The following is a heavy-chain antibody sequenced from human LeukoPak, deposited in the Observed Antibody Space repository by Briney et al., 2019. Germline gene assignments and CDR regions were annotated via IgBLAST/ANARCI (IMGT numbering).Heavy chain of an antibody. D-gene: IGHD4-17*01. V-gene: IGHV3-21*01. Sequence: GGSLRLSCAASGFTFSRYSMNWVRQAPGKGLEWVSSISSSSSYIYYADSVKGRFTISRDNAKNSLYLQMNSLRAEDTAVYYCASVPTTVTTGWFDPWGQGTLVTVSS. J-gene: IGHJ5*02. CDR2: ISSSSSYI. CDR3: ASVPTTVTTGWFDP. CDR1: GFTFSRYS.